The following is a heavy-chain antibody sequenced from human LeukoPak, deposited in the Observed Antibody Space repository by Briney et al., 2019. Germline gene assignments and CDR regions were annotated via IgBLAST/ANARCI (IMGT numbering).Heavy chain of an antibody. J-gene: IGHJ4*02. D-gene: IGHD4-23*01. V-gene: IGHV3-7*01. CDR2: MKEDGGEI. CDR1: GFPFSNYG. CDR3: VRDRGYSTFDY. Sequence: GSLRLSCAGSGFPFSNYGMAWVRQAPGKGLEWVANMKEDGGEINYVDSVKGRFTISRDNAKNSLDLQMNSLRVDDTAVYYCVRDRGYSTFDYWGQGTLVIVSS.